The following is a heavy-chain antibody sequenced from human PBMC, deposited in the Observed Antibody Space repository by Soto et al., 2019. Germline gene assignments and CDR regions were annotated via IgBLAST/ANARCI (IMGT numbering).Heavy chain of an antibody. D-gene: IGHD3-9*01. CDR2: IIPIFGTA. V-gene: IGHV1-69*13. Sequence: SVKVSCKASGGTFSSYAISRVRQAPGQGLEWMGGIIPIFGTANYAQKFQGRVTITADESTSTAYMELSSLRSEDTAVYYCAREYYDILTGSTYYYYGMDVWGQGTTVTVSS. J-gene: IGHJ6*02. CDR1: GGTFSSYA. CDR3: AREYYDILTGSTYYYYGMDV.